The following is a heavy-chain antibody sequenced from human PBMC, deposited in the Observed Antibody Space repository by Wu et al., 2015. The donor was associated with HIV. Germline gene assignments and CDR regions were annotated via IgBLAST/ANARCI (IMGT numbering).Heavy chain of an antibody. V-gene: IGHV1-18*01. D-gene: IGHD6-6*01. Sequence: QVQLVQSGAEVKKPGASVKVSCKASGYTFTSYGISWVRQAPGQGLEWMGWISAYNGNTNYAQKLQGRVTITRNTSISTAYMELSSLRSEDTAVYYCARGVKSRGIAARGFWFDPWGQGTLVTVSS. CDR3: ARGVKSRGIAARGFWFDP. CDR2: ISAYNGNT. J-gene: IGHJ5*02. CDR1: GYTFTSYG.